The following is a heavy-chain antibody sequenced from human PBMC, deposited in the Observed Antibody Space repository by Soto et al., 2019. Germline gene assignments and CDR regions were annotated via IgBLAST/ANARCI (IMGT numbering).Heavy chain of an antibody. J-gene: IGHJ4*02. Sequence: EVQLVESGGGLVKPGGSLRLSCAASGFTFSNAWMNWVRQAPGKGLEWVGRITSKTDGGTTDYAAPVKGRFTISRDDSKNTLYLQMNSLKTEDTAVYYCTTLVFYYYGSGSYPDYWGQGTLVTVSS. CDR3: TTLVFYYYGSGSYPDY. V-gene: IGHV3-15*07. CDR1: GFTFSNAW. CDR2: ITSKTDGGTT. D-gene: IGHD3-10*01.